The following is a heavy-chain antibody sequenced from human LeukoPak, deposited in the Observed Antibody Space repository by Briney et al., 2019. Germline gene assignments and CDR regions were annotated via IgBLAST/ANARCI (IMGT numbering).Heavy chain of an antibody. CDR3: AKASYFDILTGYFY. D-gene: IGHD3-9*01. Sequence: GGSLRLSCAASGFTFDDYAMHWVRQARGKGLEWVSGISWNSGNTGYVDSVKGRFTISRDNAKNSLYLQMNSLRAEDTALYYCAKASYFDILTGYFYWGQGTLVTVSS. V-gene: IGHV3-9*01. CDR1: GFTFDDYA. CDR2: ISWNSGNT. J-gene: IGHJ4*02.